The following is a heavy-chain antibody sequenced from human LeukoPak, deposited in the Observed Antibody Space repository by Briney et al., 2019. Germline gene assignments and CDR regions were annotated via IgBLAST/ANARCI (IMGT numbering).Heavy chain of an antibody. J-gene: IGHJ4*02. CDR3: AAKTVNMVRGVMS. CDR1: GFTVSSNY. CDR2: IYSGSST. Sequence: PGGSLRLSCAASGFTVSSNYMSGVRQAPGKGLEWVSVIYSGSSTYYADSVKGRFTISRDNSKNTLYLQMNSLRAEDTAVYYCAAKTVNMVRGVMSWGQGTLVTVSS. D-gene: IGHD3-10*01. V-gene: IGHV3-53*01.